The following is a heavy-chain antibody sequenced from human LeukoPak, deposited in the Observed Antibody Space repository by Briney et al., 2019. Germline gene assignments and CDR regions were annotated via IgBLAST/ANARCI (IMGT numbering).Heavy chain of an antibody. J-gene: IGHJ4*02. CDR3: ARWGAGATIDY. CDR2: IWYDGSNQ. Sequence: SCKVPGYTLTELSMHWVRQAPGKGLEWVAVIWYDGSNQYYADSVKGRFTISRDNSGNTAYLQMNSLRVEDTAVYFCARWGAGATIDYWGQGTLVTVSS. D-gene: IGHD1-26*01. V-gene: IGHV3-33*01. CDR1: GYTLTELS.